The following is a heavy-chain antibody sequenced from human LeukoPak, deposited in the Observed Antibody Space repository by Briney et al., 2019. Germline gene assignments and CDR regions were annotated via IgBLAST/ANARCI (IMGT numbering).Heavy chain of an antibody. CDR2: IIPIFGTA. D-gene: IGHD5-18*01. CDR1: GGTFSSYT. V-gene: IGHV1-69*05. CDR3: ARDFLATAMVEY. Sequence: SVKVSCKASGGTFSSYTISWVRQAPGQGLEWMGRIIPIFGTANYAQKFQGRVTITTDESTSTAYMELSSLRSEDTAVYYCARDFLATAMVEYWGQGTLVTVSS. J-gene: IGHJ4*02.